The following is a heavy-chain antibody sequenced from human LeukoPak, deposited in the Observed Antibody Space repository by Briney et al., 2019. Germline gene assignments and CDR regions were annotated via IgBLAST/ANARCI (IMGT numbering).Heavy chain of an antibody. J-gene: IGHJ6*03. D-gene: IGHD5-12*01. V-gene: IGHV4-34*01. CDR1: GGSFSGYY. Sequence: SETLSLTCAVYGGSFSGYYWSWIRQPPGKGLEWIGEINHSGSTNYNPSLKSRVTISVDTSKNQFSLKLSSVTAADTAVYYCARTPRGYSGYDPYSHYYYYYYMDVWGKGTTVTISS. CDR3: ARTPRGYSGYDPYSHYYYYYYMDV. CDR2: INHSGST.